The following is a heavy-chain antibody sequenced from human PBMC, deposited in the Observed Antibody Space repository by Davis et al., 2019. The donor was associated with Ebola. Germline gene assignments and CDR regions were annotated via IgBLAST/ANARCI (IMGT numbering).Heavy chain of an antibody. CDR2: TSHNERER. J-gene: IGHJ4*02. CDR1: GLTLSNHS. CDR3: ARALHDEVLDY. D-gene: IGHD1-1*01. V-gene: IGHV3-30*04. Sequence: PGGSLRLSCVASGLTLSNHSMHWVRQAPGKGLEWVAVTSHNERERFYGESVQGRLTTSRDNSENVLYLQMDSLRPNHTAIYFCARALHDEVLDYWGQGTPVTVSS.